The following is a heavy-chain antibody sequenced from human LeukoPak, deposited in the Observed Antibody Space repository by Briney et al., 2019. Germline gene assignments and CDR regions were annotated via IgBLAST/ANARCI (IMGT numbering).Heavy chain of an antibody. J-gene: IGHJ2*01. Sequence: GGSLRLSCAASGFTVSSNYMSWVRQAPGKGLEWVAVISYDGSNKYYADSVKGRFTISRDNSKNTLFLQMNTLRDEDTAVYYCARVGGTLQRVAVTRLQYWNLDLWGRGTLLTVSS. CDR3: ARVGGTLQRVAVTRLQYWNLDL. CDR2: ISYDGSNK. V-gene: IGHV3-30-3*01. CDR1: GFTVSSNY. D-gene: IGHD2-21*02.